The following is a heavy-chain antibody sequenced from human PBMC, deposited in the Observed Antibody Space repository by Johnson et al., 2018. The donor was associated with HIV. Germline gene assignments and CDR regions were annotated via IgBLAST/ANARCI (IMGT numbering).Heavy chain of an antibody. V-gene: IGHV3-7*05. Sequence: MLLVESGGGVVQPGGSLRLSCAASGFTISSYWMSWVRQAPGKGLEWVANIKEDGSAKYYVDSVRGRFTISRDNAKNSLFLQMDSLRAEDTAVYYCAKGGGSGWFNDAFDVWGQGTMVTVSS. CDR3: AKGGGSGWFNDAFDV. J-gene: IGHJ3*01. CDR1: GFTISSYW. D-gene: IGHD6-19*01. CDR2: IKEDGSAK.